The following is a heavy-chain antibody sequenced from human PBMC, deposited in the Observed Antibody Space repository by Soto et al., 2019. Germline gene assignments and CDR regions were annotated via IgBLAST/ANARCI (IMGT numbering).Heavy chain of an antibody. CDR2: IYHTGTT. J-gene: IGHJ4*02. CDR3: ARPYFSSSSMFDY. D-gene: IGHD6-6*01. CDR1: GHSINSSTDY. V-gene: IGHV4-39*01. Sequence: LETLSLTCTVSGHSINSSTDYWGWIRRPPGKGLEWIGCIYHTGTTYYSPSLKSRVTISVDTSKSQFSLKLSSVTAADTAVYYCARPYFSSSSMFDYWGQGTLVTVSS.